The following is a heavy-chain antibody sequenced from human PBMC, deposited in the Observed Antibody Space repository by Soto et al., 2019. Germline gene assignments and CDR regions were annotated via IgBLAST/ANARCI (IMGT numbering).Heavy chain of an antibody. CDR3: ARDPYYDTSGYLASTGMDV. V-gene: IGHV3-53*04. CDR2: IYSDGST. CDR1: GFTVSSNY. J-gene: IGHJ6*02. D-gene: IGHD3-22*01. Sequence: EVQLVESGGGLVQPGGSLRLSCAASGFTVSSNYMNWVRQAPGKGLAWVSVIYSDGSTYYADAVKGRFTISRHNSKNTLYLQMNSLRAEDTAVYYCARDPYYDTSGYLASTGMDVWGQGTTVTVSS.